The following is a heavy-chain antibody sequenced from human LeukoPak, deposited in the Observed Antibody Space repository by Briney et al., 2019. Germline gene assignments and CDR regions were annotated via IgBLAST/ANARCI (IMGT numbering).Heavy chain of an antibody. D-gene: IGHD2-15*01. V-gene: IGHV1-69*04. J-gene: IGHJ4*02. CDR1: GGTFGSYA. Sequence: ASVKVSCKASGGTFGSYAIRWVRQAPGQGLEWMGRIIPTLGIANYAQKFQGRVSITADTSTSTSYMELSSLRSEDTAVFYCARDCRSVSCYSVDYWGQGTLVTVSS. CDR3: ARDCRSVSCYSVDY. CDR2: IIPTLGIA.